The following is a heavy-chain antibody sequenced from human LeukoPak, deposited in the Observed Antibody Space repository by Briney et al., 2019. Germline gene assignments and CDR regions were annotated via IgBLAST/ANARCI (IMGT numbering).Heavy chain of an antibody. V-gene: IGHV4-59*01. CDR3: ARDRVAVAGQYQNWFDT. Sequence: SETVSLTCTVSGGSISSYYWSWIRQPPGKGLEWIGYIYYSGSTNYNPSLKSRVTVSVDTSKNQFSLKLSSVTAADTAVYYCARDRVAVAGQYQNWFDTWGQGTLGTVSS. J-gene: IGHJ5*02. CDR2: IYYSGST. CDR1: GGSISSYY. D-gene: IGHD6-19*01.